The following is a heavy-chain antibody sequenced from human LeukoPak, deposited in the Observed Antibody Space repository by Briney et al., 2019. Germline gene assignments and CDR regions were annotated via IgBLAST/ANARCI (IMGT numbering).Heavy chain of an antibody. Sequence: ASVKVSCKASGYTFTGYYMHWVRQAPGQGLEWMGWINPNRGNTNYAQKFQGRVTMTRDTSISTAYMELSRLRSDDTAVYYCARGPNYYGSGRSWFDPWGQGSQVTVSS. CDR1: GYTFTGYY. D-gene: IGHD3-10*01. CDR2: INPNRGNT. CDR3: ARGPNYYGSGRSWFDP. J-gene: IGHJ5*02. V-gene: IGHV1-2*02.